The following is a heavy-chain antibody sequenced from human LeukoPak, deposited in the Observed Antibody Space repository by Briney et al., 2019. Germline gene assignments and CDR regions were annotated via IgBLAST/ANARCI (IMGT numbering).Heavy chain of an antibody. CDR1: RFTLSSYW. J-gene: IGHJ4*02. CDR2: INTDGSST. V-gene: IGHV3-74*01. D-gene: IGHD3-22*01. CDR3: ARDHGSGYDPLYEY. Sequence: GGSLRLSCAASRFTLSSYWMHWVRQAPGKGLVWVSRINTDGSSTNYADSVKGRFTISRDNSKNTLYLQMNSLRTEDTAVYYCARDHGSGYDPLYEYWGQGTLVTASS.